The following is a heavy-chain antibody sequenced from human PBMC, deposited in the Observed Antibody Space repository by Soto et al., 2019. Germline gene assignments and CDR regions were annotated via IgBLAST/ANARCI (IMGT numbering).Heavy chain of an antibody. D-gene: IGHD6-6*01. CDR1: GGSISSSSYY. Sequence: SETLSLTCTVSGGSISSSSYYWGWIRQPPGKGLEWIGSIYYSGSTYYNPSLKSRVTISVDTSKNQFSLKLSSVTAADTAVYYCARIEYSSSSCDYWGQGTLVTVSS. CDR2: IYYSGST. V-gene: IGHV4-39*01. J-gene: IGHJ4*02. CDR3: ARIEYSSSSCDY.